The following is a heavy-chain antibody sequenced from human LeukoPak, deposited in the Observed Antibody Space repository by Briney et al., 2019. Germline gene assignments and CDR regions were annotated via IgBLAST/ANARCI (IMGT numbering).Heavy chain of an antibody. V-gene: IGHV4-59*08. J-gene: IGHJ4*02. CDR2: IYYSGST. CDR3: ARLAGGVDY. Sequence: SETLSLTCTVSGGSISSYYWSWIRQPPGKGLEWIGYIYYSGSTNYNPSLKSRVTISVDTSKNQFSLKLSSVTAADTAVYYCARLAGGVDYWGQGTLVTVSS. CDR1: GGSISSYY. D-gene: IGHD6-19*01.